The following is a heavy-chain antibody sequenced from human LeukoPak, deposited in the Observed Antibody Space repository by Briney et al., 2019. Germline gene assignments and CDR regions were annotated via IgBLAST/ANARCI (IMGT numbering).Heavy chain of an antibody. Sequence: PGRSLRLSCAASGFTFSTYAMNWVRQAPGKGLEWVSGITGSGGTTLYADSVRGRFAISRDNSKSTLYLQMNSLRAEDTATYYCAKYRTVPPYGLDVWGQGTTVTVSS. CDR1: GFTFSTYA. CDR2: ITGSGGTT. J-gene: IGHJ6*02. D-gene: IGHD1-26*01. V-gene: IGHV3-23*01. CDR3: AKYRTVPPYGLDV.